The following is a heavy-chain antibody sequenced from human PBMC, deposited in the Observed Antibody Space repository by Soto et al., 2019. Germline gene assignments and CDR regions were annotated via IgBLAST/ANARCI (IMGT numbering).Heavy chain of an antibody. CDR2: ISAYNGNT. J-gene: IGHJ6*03. Sequence: GASVKVSCKASGYTFTSYGISWVRQAPGQGLEWMGWISAYNGNTNYAQKLQGRVTMTTDTSTSTAYMELRSLRSDDTAVYYCARDYGSGSYFRDYYYMDVWGKGTTVTVSS. CDR1: GYTFTSYG. V-gene: IGHV1-18*01. CDR3: ARDYGSGSYFRDYYYMDV. D-gene: IGHD3-10*01.